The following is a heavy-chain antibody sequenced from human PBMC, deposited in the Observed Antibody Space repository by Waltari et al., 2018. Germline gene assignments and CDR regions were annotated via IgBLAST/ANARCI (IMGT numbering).Heavy chain of an antibody. Sequence: QVQLVESGGGVVQPGGSLRLSCAASGFTLTTYGINWVRQAPGKGLVVVALIPYDEAKKYDADSVKGRFTISRDISRNTLHLQMNSLRPEDTAVYYCARGFSNGYGHAVAVWGQGTTVTVS. CDR1: GFTLTTYG. CDR3: ARGFSNGYGHAVAV. D-gene: IGHD5-12*01. J-gene: IGHJ6*02. V-gene: IGHV3-30*02. CDR2: IPYDEAKK.